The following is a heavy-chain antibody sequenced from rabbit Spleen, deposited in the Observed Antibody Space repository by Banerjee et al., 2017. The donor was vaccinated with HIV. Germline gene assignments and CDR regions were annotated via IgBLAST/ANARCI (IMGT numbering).Heavy chain of an antibody. J-gene: IGHJ4*01. CDR3: ARAAGSSSYHSRL. V-gene: IGHV1S7*01. CDR1: GFSFSSGYD. CDR2: IDPIFGVS. Sequence: QQLEESGGGLVKPEGSLKLSCKASGFSFSSGYDMCWVRQAPGKGLEWIGYIDPIFGVSYYATWVNGRFTISSHDAQNTLYLQLSSLTVADTATYFCARAAGSSSYHSRLWGPGTLVTVS. D-gene: IGHD8-1*01.